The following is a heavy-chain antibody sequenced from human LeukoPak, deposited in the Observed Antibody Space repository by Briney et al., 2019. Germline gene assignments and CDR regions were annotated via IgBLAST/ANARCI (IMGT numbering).Heavy chain of an antibody. V-gene: IGHV3-7*01. CDR3: ARDQAARPLGY. CDR1: GFTFSNYW. Sequence: GGSLRLSCAASGFTFSNYWMSWVRQAPGKGLEWVANIKEDGSEKYYVDSVEGRFTISRDNAKNLLYLQMYSLRAEDTAVYYCARDQAARPLGYWGQGTLVTVFS. D-gene: IGHD6-6*01. J-gene: IGHJ4*02. CDR2: IKEDGSEK.